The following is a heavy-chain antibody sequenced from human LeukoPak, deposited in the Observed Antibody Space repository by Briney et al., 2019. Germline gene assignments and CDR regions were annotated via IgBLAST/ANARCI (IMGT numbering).Heavy chain of an antibody. Sequence: SVKVSCKASGGTFSSYAISWVRQAPGQGLEWMGGIIPIFGTANYAQKFQGRVTITADESTSTAYMELSSLRSEDTAVYYCARPYTVMASFYYYYGMDVWGKGTTVTVSS. V-gene: IGHV1-69*01. D-gene: IGHD5-18*01. J-gene: IGHJ6*04. CDR3: ARPYTVMASFYYYYGMDV. CDR2: IIPIFGTA. CDR1: GGTFSSYA.